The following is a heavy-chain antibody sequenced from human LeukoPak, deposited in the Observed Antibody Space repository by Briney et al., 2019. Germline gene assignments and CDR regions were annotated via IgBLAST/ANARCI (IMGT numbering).Heavy chain of an antibody. V-gene: IGHV4-61*01. CDR3: ARTVSATPQVFDY. D-gene: IGHD6-25*01. Sequence: PSETLSLTCTVSGGSVSSDSHYWSWIRQPPGKGLEWIGYIYYSGSTNYNPSLKSRVTISIDTSKNQFSLKLSSVTAADTAVYCCARTVSATPQVFDYWGQGTLVTVSS. J-gene: IGHJ4*02. CDR1: GGSVSSDSHY. CDR2: IYYSGST.